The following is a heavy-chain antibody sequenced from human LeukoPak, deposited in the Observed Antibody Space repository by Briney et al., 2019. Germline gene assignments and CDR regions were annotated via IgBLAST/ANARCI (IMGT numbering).Heavy chain of an antibody. V-gene: IGHV1-2*02. CDR2: INPNTGDT. J-gene: IGHJ4*02. CDR3: ASYPSSSPPFDY. Sequence: SVKVSCKASGYTFTGYYMHWVRQAPGQGFEWMGWINPNTGDTNYAQKFQGRVTMTRDTTISAAFMELTRLTSDDTAVYYCASYPSSSPPFDYWGQGTLVTVSS. D-gene: IGHD6-6*01. CDR1: GYTFTGYY.